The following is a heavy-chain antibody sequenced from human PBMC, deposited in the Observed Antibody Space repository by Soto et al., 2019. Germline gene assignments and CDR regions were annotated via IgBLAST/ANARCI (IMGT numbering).Heavy chain of an antibody. CDR2: IIPIFGTA. CDR1: GGTFSSYA. J-gene: IGHJ3*02. Sequence: QVQLVQSGAEVKKPGSSVKVSCKASGGTFSSYAISWVRQAPGQGLEWMGGIIPIFGTANYAQKFQGRVTMTAAESTSTAYMELSSLRSEDTAVYYCAREVYYDILTGYSADACDIWGQGTMVTVSS. D-gene: IGHD3-9*01. V-gene: IGHV1-69*12. CDR3: AREVYYDILTGYSADACDI.